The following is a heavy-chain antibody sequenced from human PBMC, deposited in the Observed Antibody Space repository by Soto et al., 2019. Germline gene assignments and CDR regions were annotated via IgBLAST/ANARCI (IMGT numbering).Heavy chain of an antibody. J-gene: IGHJ6*02. Sequence: QVQLVESGGGVVQPGRSLRLSCAASGFTFSSYAMHWVRQAPGKGLEWVAVISYDGSNKYYADSVKGRFTISRDNSKNTLYLQMNSLRAEDTAVYYCARRDGYKYYYYGMDVWGQGTTVTVS. V-gene: IGHV3-30-3*01. CDR3: ARRDGYKYYYYGMDV. CDR1: GFTFSSYA. D-gene: IGHD5-12*01. CDR2: ISYDGSNK.